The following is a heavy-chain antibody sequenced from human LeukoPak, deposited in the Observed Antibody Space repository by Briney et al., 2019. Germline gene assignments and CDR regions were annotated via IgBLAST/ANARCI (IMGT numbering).Heavy chain of an antibody. D-gene: IGHD3-22*01. CDR1: GFTVSSNY. CDR2: IYSGGST. V-gene: IGHV3-53*01. Sequence: GGSLRLSCAASGFTVSSNYMSWVRQAPGKGLEWVSVIYSGGSTYYADSVKGRFTISRDNSKNTLYLQMNSLRAEDTAVYYYARVPTYYDSSGYFDYWGQGTLVTVSS. J-gene: IGHJ4*02. CDR3: ARVPTYYDSSGYFDY.